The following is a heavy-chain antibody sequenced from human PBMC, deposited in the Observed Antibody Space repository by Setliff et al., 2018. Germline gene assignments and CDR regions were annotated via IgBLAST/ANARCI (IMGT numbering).Heavy chain of an antibody. V-gene: IGHV5-51*01. D-gene: IGHD6-19*01. Sequence: GESLKISCKGSGYNFASYWIAWVRQMPGKGLEWMGIIYPDDSDTRYSTSFQGQVPISADKSISTAYLQWSSLKASDTAMYYCARQIGSSLSHFYYYMDVWGKGTTVTVSS. CDR2: IYPDDSDT. J-gene: IGHJ6*03. CDR3: ARQIGSSLSHFYYYMDV. CDR1: GYNFASYW.